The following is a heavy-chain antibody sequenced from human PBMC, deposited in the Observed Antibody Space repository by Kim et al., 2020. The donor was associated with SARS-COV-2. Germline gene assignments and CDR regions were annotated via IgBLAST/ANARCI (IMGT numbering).Heavy chain of an antibody. V-gene: IGHV4-30-2*05. J-gene: IGHJ5*02. CDR3: ARAPQYYDFWSAPGNWFDP. D-gene: IGHD3-3*01. Sequence: SRVTISVDTSKNQFSLKLSSVTAADTAVYYCARAPQYYDFWSAPGNWFDPWGQGTLVTVSS.